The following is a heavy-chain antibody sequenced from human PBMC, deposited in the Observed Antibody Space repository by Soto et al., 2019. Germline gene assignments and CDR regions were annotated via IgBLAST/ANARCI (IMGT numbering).Heavy chain of an antibody. Sequence: GESLKISCKGSGYGLSIHWVAWLRQMPGKGLEWVGIIYPGNSNTMYSPSFQGQVTISADTALSTTYLQWDTLKPSDTAIYFCASDSHCDGGNRPMGGFDMWGQGTMVTVSS. J-gene: IGHJ3*02. CDR2: IYPGNSNT. CDR1: GYGLSIHW. CDR3: ASDSHCDGGNRPMGGFDM. D-gene: IGHD2-15*01. V-gene: IGHV5-51*01.